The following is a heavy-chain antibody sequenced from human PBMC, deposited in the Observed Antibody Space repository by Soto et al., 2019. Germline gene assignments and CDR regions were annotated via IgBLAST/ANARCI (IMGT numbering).Heavy chain of an antibody. CDR2: IYHSGST. Sequence: QLQLQESGSGLVKPSQTLSLTCAVSGGSISSGGYSWSWIRQPPGKGLEWIGYIYHSGSTYYNPSHKGRVTISAYRSKNQFSLKLSSVTAADTAVYYCAREGGTYSNSPYFDYWGQGTLVTVSS. V-gene: IGHV4-30-2*01. J-gene: IGHJ4*02. D-gene: IGHD4-4*01. CDR1: GGSISSGGYS. CDR3: AREGGTYSNSPYFDY.